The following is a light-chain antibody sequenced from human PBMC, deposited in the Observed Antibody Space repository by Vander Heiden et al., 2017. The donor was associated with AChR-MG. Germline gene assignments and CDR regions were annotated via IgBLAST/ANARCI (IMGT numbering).Light chain of an antibody. CDR2: DVS. CDR3: SSYTSSSTLV. CDR1: SSDVGGYNY. J-gene: IGLJ2*01. V-gene: IGLV2-14*01. Sequence: QSALPPPASVSGSPRPSITISCTGTSSDVGGYNYVSWYQQHPGKAPKLMIYDVSNRPSGVSNRFSGSKSGNTASLTISGLQAEDEADYYCSSYTSSSTLVFGGGTKLTVL.